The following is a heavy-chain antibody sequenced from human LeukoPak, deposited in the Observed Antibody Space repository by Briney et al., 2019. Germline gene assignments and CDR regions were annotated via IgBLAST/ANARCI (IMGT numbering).Heavy chain of an antibody. CDR2: INHSGST. Sequence: PSETLSLTCAVYGGSFSGYYWSWIRQPPGKGLERIGEINHSGSTNYNPSLKSRVTISVDTSKNQFSLKLSSVTAADTAVYYCASKKGYSYGYDYWGQGTLVTVSS. V-gene: IGHV4-34*01. J-gene: IGHJ4*02. CDR3: ASKKGYSYGYDY. D-gene: IGHD5-18*01. CDR1: GGSFSGYY.